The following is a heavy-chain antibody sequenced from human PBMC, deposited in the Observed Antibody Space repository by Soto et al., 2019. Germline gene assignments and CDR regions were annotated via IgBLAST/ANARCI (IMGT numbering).Heavy chain of an antibody. CDR2: IYYSGST. CDR1: GGSISSYY. J-gene: IGHJ4*02. V-gene: IGHV4-59*08. D-gene: IGHD6-6*01. Sequence: SETLSLTCTVSGGSISSYYWSWIRQPPGKGLEWIGYIYYSGSTNYNPSLKSRVTISVDTSKNQFSLKLSSVTAADTAVYYCARHGGSSSSPFDYWGQGTLVTVSS. CDR3: ARHGGSSSSPFDY.